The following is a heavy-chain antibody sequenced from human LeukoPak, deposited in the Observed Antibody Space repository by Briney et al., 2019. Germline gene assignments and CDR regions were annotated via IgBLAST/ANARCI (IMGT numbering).Heavy chain of an antibody. J-gene: IGHJ4*02. CDR2: INSDGSST. Sequence: GGSLRLSCAASGFTFSSYWMHWVRQAPGKGLVWVSRINSDGSSTSYADSVKGRFTISRDNAKNTLYLQMNSLRAEDTAVYYCARGYSYGYRIDYCGQGTLVTVSS. V-gene: IGHV3-74*01. D-gene: IGHD5-18*01. CDR3: ARGYSYGYRIDY. CDR1: GFTFSSYW.